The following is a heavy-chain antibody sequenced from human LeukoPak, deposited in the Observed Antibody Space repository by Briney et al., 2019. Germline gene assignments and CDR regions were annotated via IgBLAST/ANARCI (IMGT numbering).Heavy chain of an antibody. Sequence: VASVKVSCKASGYTFTGYYLHWVRQAPGQGLEGTGWINPDSGDKHYTHKFQGRVPMTRDKSNGTAYMDLSRLRSDGTAVYYCARGSAVSGELLRANDYWGQGTLVTVSS. CDR1: GYTFTGYY. CDR3: ARGSAVSGELLRANDY. D-gene: IGHD3-16*01. CDR2: INPDSGDK. J-gene: IGHJ4*02. V-gene: IGHV1-2*02.